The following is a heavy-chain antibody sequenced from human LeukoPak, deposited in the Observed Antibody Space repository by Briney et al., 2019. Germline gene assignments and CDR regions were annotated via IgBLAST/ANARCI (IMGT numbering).Heavy chain of an antibody. Sequence: ASVKVSCKASGYTFTSYDINWVRQATGQGLEWMGWMNPNSGNTGYAQKFQGRVTMTRDTSISTAYMELSRLRSDDTAVYYCARGGCSSTSCANWFDPWGQGTLVTVSS. CDR3: ARGGCSSTSCANWFDP. CDR2: MNPNSGNT. D-gene: IGHD2-2*01. V-gene: IGHV1-8*01. CDR1: GYTFTSYD. J-gene: IGHJ5*02.